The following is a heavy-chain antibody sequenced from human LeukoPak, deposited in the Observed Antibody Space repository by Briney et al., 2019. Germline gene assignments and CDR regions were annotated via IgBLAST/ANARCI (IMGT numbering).Heavy chain of an antibody. CDR3: ARDGAFDI. CDR1: GFTFTNYG. V-gene: IGHV1-2*02. J-gene: IGHJ3*02. Sequence: ASVKVSCKTSGFTFTNYGIPWVRQAPGQGLEWMGWISAYNGGTNYAQKFQGRVTMTRDTSISTAYMELSRLTSDDTAVYYCARDGAFDIWGQGTMVTVSS. CDR2: ISAYNGGT.